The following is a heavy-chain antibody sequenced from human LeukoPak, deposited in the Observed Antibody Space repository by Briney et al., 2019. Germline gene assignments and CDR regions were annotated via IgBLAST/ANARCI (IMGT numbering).Heavy chain of an antibody. D-gene: IGHD3-22*01. CDR3: AHRPFTMKPKLYNWLDP. Sequence: ESGPTLVKPTQTLTLTCSFSGSSLSTRGVGVGWIRQPPGKALEWLALIYWDDDKRYSPSLKSRLTITKDTSKNQVVLTMTNMDPVDTATYHCAHRPFTMKPKLYNWLDPWGQGTLVTVSS. J-gene: IGHJ5*02. V-gene: IGHV2-5*02. CDR2: IYWDDDK. CDR1: GSSLSTRGVG.